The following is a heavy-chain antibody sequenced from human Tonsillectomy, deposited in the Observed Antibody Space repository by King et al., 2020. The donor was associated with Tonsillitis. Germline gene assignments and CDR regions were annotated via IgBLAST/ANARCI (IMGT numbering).Heavy chain of an antibody. CDR2: IWYDGSNK. V-gene: IGHV3-33*01. D-gene: IGHD5-24*01. Sequence: VQLVESGGGVVQPGRSLRLSCAASGFTFSSYGMHWGRQAPGKGLEWVAVIWYDGSNKYYADSVKGRFTISRDNSKNTLYLQMNSLRAEDTAVYYCARDRGEMAPLDYWGQGTLVTVSS. J-gene: IGHJ4*02. CDR1: GFTFSSYG. CDR3: ARDRGEMAPLDY.